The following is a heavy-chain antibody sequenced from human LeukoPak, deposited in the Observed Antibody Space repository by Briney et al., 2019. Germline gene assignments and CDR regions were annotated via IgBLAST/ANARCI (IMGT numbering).Heavy chain of an antibody. J-gene: IGHJ6*02. V-gene: IGHV1-18*01. Sequence: ASVKVSCKASGYTFTSYGISWLRQAPGQGLEWMGWISAYNGNTNYAQKLQGRVTMTTDTSTSTAYIELRSLRSDDTAVYYSARDIVVVPAAMVAAYYYYGMDVWGQGTTVTVSS. CDR2: ISAYNGNT. CDR1: GYTFTSYG. CDR3: ARDIVVVPAAMVAAYYYYGMDV. D-gene: IGHD2-2*01.